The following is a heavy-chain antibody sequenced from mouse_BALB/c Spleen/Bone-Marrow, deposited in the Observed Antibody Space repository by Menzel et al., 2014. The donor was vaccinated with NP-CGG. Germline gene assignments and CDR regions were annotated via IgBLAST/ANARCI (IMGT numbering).Heavy chain of an antibody. D-gene: IGHD1-1*01. J-gene: IGHJ2*01. V-gene: IGHV14-3*02. CDR3: VSYYYGNYFDS. CDR2: IDPANGNT. Sequence: LQQSGAELVKPGASVKLSCTASGFNIKDTYIHWVKQRPEQGLEWIGRIDPANGNTKYDPKFQGKATITADTSSNTAHLQLSSLTSEDTAVYYCVSYYYGNYFDSRGQGTTLTVSS. CDR1: GFNIKDTY.